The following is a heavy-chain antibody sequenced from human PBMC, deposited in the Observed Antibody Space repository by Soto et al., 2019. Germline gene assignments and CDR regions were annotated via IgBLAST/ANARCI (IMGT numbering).Heavy chain of an antibody. J-gene: IGHJ4*02. Sequence: PSETLSLTCAVYGGSLSGYYWSWIRQPPGKGLEWIGEINHSGSTNYNPSLKSRVTISVDTSKNQFSLKLSSVTAADTAVYYCARVGGDWGQGTLVTVSS. CDR1: GGSLSGYY. V-gene: IGHV4-34*01. CDR3: ARVGGD. CDR2: INHSGST. D-gene: IGHD1-26*01.